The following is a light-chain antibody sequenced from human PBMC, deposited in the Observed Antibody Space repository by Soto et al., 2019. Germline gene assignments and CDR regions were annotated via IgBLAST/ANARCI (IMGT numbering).Light chain of an antibody. Sequence: TQSPATLSLSPGEIATLSCIASQSVSSYLAWYQQKPGQAPRLLIYDASNRATGIPARFSGSGSGTDFTLTISSLEPEDFAVYYCQQRSNWPRTFGQGTKGGYQ. CDR1: QSVSSY. CDR2: DAS. V-gene: IGKV3-11*01. J-gene: IGKJ1*01. CDR3: QQRSNWPRT.